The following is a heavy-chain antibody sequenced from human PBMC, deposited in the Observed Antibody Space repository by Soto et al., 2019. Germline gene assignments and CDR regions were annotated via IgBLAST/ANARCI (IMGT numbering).Heavy chain of an antibody. CDR2: IIPISDTT. CDR1: GGTFSSYA. J-gene: IGHJ6*02. CDR3: ARSQGSSTSLEIYYYCYYGMDV. V-gene: IGHV1-69*01. D-gene: IGHD2-2*01. Sequence: QVQLVQSGAEVKKPGSSVKVSCKASGGTFSSYAISWVRQAPGQGLEWMGGIIPISDTTTYAQKFQGRVTITADESTTTAYMELSSLRSEDTAVYYCARSQGSSTSLEIYYYCYYGMDVWGQGTTVTVSS.